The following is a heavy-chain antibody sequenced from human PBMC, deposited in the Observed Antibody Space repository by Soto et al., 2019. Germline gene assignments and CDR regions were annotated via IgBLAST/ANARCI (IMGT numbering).Heavy chain of an antibody. Sequence: SETLSLTCTVSGGSISSYYWSWIRQPPGKGLEWIGYIYYSGSTNYNPSLKSRVTISVDTSKNQFSLKLSSVTAADTAVYYCAREDCSSTSCSIDYWGQGTLVTVSS. CDR2: IYYSGST. J-gene: IGHJ4*02. V-gene: IGHV4-59*01. D-gene: IGHD2-2*01. CDR3: AREDCSSTSCSIDY. CDR1: GGSISSYY.